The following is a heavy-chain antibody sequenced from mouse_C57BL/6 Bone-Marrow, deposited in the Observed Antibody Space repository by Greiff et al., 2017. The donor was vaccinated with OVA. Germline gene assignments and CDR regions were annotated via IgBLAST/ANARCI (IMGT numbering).Heavy chain of an antibody. Sequence: EVKLMESGPELVKPGASVKMSCKASGYTFTDYNMHWVKQSHGKSLEWIGYINPNNGGTSYNQKFKGKATLTVNKSSSTAYMELRSLTSEDSAVYYCARDGSSRYAMDYWGQGTSVTVSS. J-gene: IGHJ4*01. CDR3: ARDGSSRYAMDY. V-gene: IGHV1-22*01. CDR2: INPNNGGT. D-gene: IGHD1-1*01. CDR1: GYTFTDYN.